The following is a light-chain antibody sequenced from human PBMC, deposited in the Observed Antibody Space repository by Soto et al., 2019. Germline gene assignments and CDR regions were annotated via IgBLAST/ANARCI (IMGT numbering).Light chain of an antibody. CDR2: ATS. Sequence: DIQMTQSPSSLSASVGDRVTITCRASQSISDYLNWYQQKPGKAPRLLIHATSTLQSGVPSRFSGSGSGTDFTLTISRLQPEDSATYYCQQGYKIPPFTFGPGTKVDLK. V-gene: IGKV1-39*01. J-gene: IGKJ3*01. CDR1: QSISDY. CDR3: QQGYKIPPFT.